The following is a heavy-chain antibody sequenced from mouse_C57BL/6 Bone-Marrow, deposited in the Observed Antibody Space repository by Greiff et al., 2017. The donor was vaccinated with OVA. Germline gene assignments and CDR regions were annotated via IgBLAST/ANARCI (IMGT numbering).Heavy chain of an antibody. D-gene: IGHD1-1*01. Sequence: QVQLQQSGAELVKPGASVKLSCKASGYTFTSYWMHWVKQRPGQGLEWIGMIHPNSGSTNYNEKFKSKATLTVDKSSSTAYMQLSSLTSEDSAVYYCSRRTTVVDTRDYYAMDYWGQGTSVTVSS. CDR3: SRRTTVVDTRDYYAMDY. J-gene: IGHJ4*01. CDR1: GYTFTSYW. CDR2: IHPNSGST. V-gene: IGHV1-64*01.